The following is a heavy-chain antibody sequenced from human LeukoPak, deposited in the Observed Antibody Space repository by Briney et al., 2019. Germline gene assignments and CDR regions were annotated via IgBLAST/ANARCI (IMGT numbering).Heavy chain of an antibody. J-gene: IGHJ1*01. CDR1: GFTFSDYG. CDR3: AKDRSSGWYSFQH. CDR2: ISYDGSNK. D-gene: IGHD6-19*01. Sequence: PGGSLRLSCAASGFTFSDYGMHWVCQAPGKGLEWVAVISYDGSNKYYADSVKGRFTTSRDNSKNTLYLQMNSLRAEDTAVYYCAKDRSSGWYSFQHWGQGTLVSVSS. V-gene: IGHV3-33*05.